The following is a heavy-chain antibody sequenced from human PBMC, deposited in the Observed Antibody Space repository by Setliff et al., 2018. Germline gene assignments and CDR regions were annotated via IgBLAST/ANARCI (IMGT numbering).Heavy chain of an antibody. CDR2: ISSSSSTI. Sequence: LSCAASGFIFCGAWFNWVRQAPGKGLEWVSYISSSSSTIYYADSVKGRFTISRDNAKNPLYLQMNSLRAEDTAVYYCARAKGTTMATQYFDYWGQGTLVTVSS. CDR3: ARAKGTTMATQYFDY. CDR1: GFIFCGAW. V-gene: IGHV3-48*01. J-gene: IGHJ4*02. D-gene: IGHD3-10*01.